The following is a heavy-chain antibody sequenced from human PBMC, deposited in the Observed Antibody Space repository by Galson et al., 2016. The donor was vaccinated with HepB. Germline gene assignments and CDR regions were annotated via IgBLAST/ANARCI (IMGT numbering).Heavy chain of an antibody. CDR2: ISGRGGST. Sequence: SLRLSCAAPGFTFSSYAMSWVRQAPGKGLEWVSGISGRGGSTYYADSVEGRFTISRDNSKNTLYLQMKSLRAEDTAVYYCAKSLLGVTLVSYYYGMDVWGQGTTVTVSS. J-gene: IGHJ6*02. CDR3: AKSLLGVTLVSYYYGMDV. CDR1: GFTFSSYA. V-gene: IGHV3-23*01. D-gene: IGHD2-21*02.